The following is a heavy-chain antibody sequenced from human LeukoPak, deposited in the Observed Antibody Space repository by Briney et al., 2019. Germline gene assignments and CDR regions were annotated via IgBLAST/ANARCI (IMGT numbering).Heavy chain of an antibody. J-gene: IGHJ4*02. CDR3: AVSSIYYDSSGYYY. CDR1: GFTFSSYS. D-gene: IGHD3-22*01. V-gene: IGHV3-21*01. Sequence: PGGSLRLSCAASGFTFSSYSMNWVRQAPGKGLEWVSSISSSSSYIYYADSVKGRFTISRDNAKNSLYLQMNSLRAEDTAVYYCAVSSIYYDSSGYYYWGQGTLVTVSS. CDR2: ISSSSSYI.